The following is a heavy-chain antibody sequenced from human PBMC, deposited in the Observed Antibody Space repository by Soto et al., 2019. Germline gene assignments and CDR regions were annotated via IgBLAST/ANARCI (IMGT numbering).Heavy chain of an antibody. CDR1: GFTFSNYD. CDR3: ARTIIETALYYFDY. D-gene: IGHD1-1*01. Sequence: GGSLRLSCAASGFTFSNYDMQWVRQAPGKGLECIAFIGTAGETYFPDSVRGRFTISREDATGSLYLHMNSLRAEDTAVYYCARTIIETALYYFDYWGQGTLVTVSS. V-gene: IGHV3-13*01. J-gene: IGHJ4*02. CDR2: IGTAGET.